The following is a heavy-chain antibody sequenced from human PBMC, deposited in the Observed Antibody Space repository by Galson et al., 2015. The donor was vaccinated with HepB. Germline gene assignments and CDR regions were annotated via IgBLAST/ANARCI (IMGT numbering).Heavy chain of an antibody. D-gene: IGHD3-10*01. V-gene: IGHV4-59*01. CDR3: ARDTSGRYGGFDY. CDR1: GGSISSYY. Sequence: ETLSLTCTVSGGSISSYYWSWIRQPPGKGLEWIGYIYYSGSTNYNPSLKSRVTISVDTSKNQFSLKLSSVTAADTAVYYCARDTSGRYGGFDYWGQGTLVTVSS. CDR2: IYYSGST. J-gene: IGHJ4*02.